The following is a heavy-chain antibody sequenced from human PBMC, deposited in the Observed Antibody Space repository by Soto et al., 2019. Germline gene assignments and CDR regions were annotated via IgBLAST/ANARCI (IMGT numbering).Heavy chain of an antibody. CDR3: ARATTSISWYYFDY. Sequence: QVQLQESGPGLVKPSQTLSLTCTVSGGSISSGGYSWSWIRQHPGKGLEWIGYIYYSGSTYYNPSLKSRVTISVDTSKNQFSLKLSSVTAADTAVYYCARATTSISWYYFDYWGQGTLVTVSS. V-gene: IGHV4-31*03. D-gene: IGHD6-13*01. CDR1: GGSISSGGYS. J-gene: IGHJ4*02. CDR2: IYYSGST.